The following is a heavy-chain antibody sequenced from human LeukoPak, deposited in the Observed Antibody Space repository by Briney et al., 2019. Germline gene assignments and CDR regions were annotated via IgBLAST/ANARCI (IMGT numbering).Heavy chain of an antibody. CDR3: ASSYTSGWEFDY. V-gene: IGHV1-18*01. D-gene: IGHD6-19*01. CDR1: GYTSTSYG. J-gene: IGHJ4*02. CDR2: TSAYNGNT. Sequence: ASVKVSCKASGYTSTSYGISWVRQAPGQGLEWMGWTSAYNGNTNYAQKVHGRVTMTRDTSTSTAYMELRSLRSDDTAVYYCASSYTSGWEFDYWGQGTLVTVSS.